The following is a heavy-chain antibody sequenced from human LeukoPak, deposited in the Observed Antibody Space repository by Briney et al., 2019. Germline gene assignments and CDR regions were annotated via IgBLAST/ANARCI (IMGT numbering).Heavy chain of an antibody. D-gene: IGHD3-3*01. J-gene: IGHJ6*03. CDR2: IYHSGST. V-gene: IGHV4-30-2*01. Sequence: SETLSLTCTVSGGSISSGGYYWSWIRQPPGKGLEWIGYIYHSGSTYYNPSLKSRVTISVDRSKNQFSLKLSSVTAADTAVYYCARGRGPEVLRFLEWLSPDYYMDVWGKGTTVTVSS. CDR1: GGSISSGGYY. CDR3: ARGRGPEVLRFLEWLSPDYYMDV.